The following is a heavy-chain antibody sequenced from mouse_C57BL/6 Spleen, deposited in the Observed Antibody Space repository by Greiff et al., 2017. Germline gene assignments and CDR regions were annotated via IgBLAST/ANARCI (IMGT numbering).Heavy chain of an antibody. V-gene: IGHV1-55*01. CDR2: IYPGSGST. J-gene: IGHJ4*01. CDR3: ARGQTGTHYAMDY. Sequence: VQLQQPGAELVKPGASVKMSCKASGYTFTSYWITWVKQRPGQGLEWIGDIYPGSGSTNYNEKFKSKATLTVDTSSSTAYMQLSSLTSEDSAVYYCARGQTGTHYAMDYWGQGTSVTVSS. D-gene: IGHD4-1*01. CDR1: GYTFTSYW.